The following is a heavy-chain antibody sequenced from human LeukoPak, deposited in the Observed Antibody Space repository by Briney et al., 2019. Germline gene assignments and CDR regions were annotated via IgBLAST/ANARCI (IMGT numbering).Heavy chain of an antibody. V-gene: IGHV3-23*01. CDR2: ISGSGGST. CDR1: GFTFSSYA. Sequence: GGSLRLSCAASGFTFSSYAMSWVRQAPGKGLEWVSAISGSGGSTYYADSVKGRFTISRDNSKNTLYLQMKSLRAEDTAVYYCAKDPLWSGYFPEFDYWGQGTLVTVSS. J-gene: IGHJ4*02. D-gene: IGHD3-3*01. CDR3: AKDPLWSGYFPEFDY.